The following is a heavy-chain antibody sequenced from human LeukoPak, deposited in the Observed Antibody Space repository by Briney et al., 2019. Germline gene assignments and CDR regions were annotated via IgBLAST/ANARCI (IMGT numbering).Heavy chain of an antibody. CDR1: GFTFSSYA. D-gene: IGHD2-15*01. CDR3: ARADIVVVVAACFDY. Sequence: PGGSLRLSCTASGFTFSSYAMHWVRQAPGKGLEWVAVISYDGSNKYYADSVKGRFTISRDNSKNTLYLQMNSLRAEDTAVYYCARADIVVVVAACFDYWGQGTLVTVSS. J-gene: IGHJ4*02. CDR2: ISYDGSNK. V-gene: IGHV3-30*04.